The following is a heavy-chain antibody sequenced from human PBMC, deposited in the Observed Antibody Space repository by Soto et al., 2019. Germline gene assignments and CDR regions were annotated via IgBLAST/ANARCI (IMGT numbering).Heavy chain of an antibody. Sequence: HPGGSLRLSCAASGFRFSIYPMSWVRQAPGKGLEWVSAISASGGDTYYTKSVEGRFTISRDNSKNTLYLQMTSLRAEDTAIYYCAKKRSLHKAPFDYWGQGTLVTVSS. D-gene: IGHD1-1*01. CDR3: AKKRSLHKAPFDY. J-gene: IGHJ4*02. V-gene: IGHV3-23*01. CDR2: ISASGGDT. CDR1: GFRFSIYP.